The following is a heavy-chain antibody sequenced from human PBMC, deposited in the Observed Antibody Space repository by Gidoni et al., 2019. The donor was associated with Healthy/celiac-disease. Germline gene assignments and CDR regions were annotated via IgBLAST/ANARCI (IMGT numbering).Heavy chain of an antibody. J-gene: IGHJ4*02. CDR1: GYTLTELF. V-gene: IGHV1-24*01. CDR3: ATVVDTAGFDY. CDR2: FDPEDGET. Sequence: QVQLVQSGAAVKKPGASLKLSRKGSGYTLTELFMHRVRQAPGKGLEWMGGFDPEDGETIYAQKFQGRVTMTEDTSTDTAYMELSSLRSEDTAVYYCATVVDTAGFDYWGQGTLVTVSS. D-gene: IGHD5-18*01.